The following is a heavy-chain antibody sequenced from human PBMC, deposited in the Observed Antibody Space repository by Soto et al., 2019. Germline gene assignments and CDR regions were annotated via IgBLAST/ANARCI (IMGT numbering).Heavy chain of an antibody. D-gene: IGHD4-4*01. Sequence: PSETLSLTCAVYGGSFSGYYWSWIRQPPGKGLEWIGEINHSGSTNYNPSLKSRVTIPVDTSKNQFSLKLSSVTAADTAVYYCASPFYDYKHYYGMGVWGQGTTVTVSS. CDR3: ASPFYDYKHYYGMGV. V-gene: IGHV4-34*01. J-gene: IGHJ6*02. CDR1: GGSFSGYY. CDR2: INHSGST.